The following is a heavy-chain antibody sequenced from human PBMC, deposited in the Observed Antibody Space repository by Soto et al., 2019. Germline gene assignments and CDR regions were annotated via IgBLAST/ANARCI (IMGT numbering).Heavy chain of an antibody. D-gene: IGHD3-16*01. V-gene: IGHV1-8*01. CDR3: ARGWGRWPHEKPGDY. CDR2: MNPNSGNA. Sequence: QVQLEQSGAEVKKPGASVMVSCKASGYTFNTYDINWVRQATGQGLEWMGWMNPNSGNAGYAQKFQGRVAMTRDTSTSTAYMELSSLTSEDTAVYYCARGWGRWPHEKPGDYWGQGTLVTVSS. J-gene: IGHJ4*02. CDR1: GYTFNTYD.